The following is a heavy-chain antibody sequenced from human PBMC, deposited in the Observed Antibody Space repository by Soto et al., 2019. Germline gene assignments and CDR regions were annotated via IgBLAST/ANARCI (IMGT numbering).Heavy chain of an antibody. CDR1: GFTFSTYN. D-gene: IGHD4-17*01. CDR3: ARGDYGDYYYYGMDF. J-gene: IGHJ6*02. CDR2: ISSSSSTI. V-gene: IGHV3-48*02. Sequence: EVHLVESGGGLVQPGGSLRLSCAASGFTFSTYNMNWVRQAPGKGLEWVSYISSSSSTIFYADSVKGRFTISRDNAQNSLYLQMNSLRDGDTAVYYCARGDYGDYYYYGMDFWGQGTTVTVSS.